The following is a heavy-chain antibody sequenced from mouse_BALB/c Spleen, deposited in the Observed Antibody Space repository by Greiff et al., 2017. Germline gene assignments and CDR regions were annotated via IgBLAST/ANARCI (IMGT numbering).Heavy chain of an antibody. Sequence: EVQGVESGPELVKPGASVKISCKTSGYTFTEYTMHWVKQSHGKSLEWIGGINPNNGGTSYNQKFKGKATLTVDKSSSTAYMELRSLTSEDSAVYYCARKRGDYDVTAWFAYWGQGTLVTVSA. CDR1: GYTFTEYT. D-gene: IGHD2-4*01. CDR3: ARKRGDYDVTAWFAY. J-gene: IGHJ3*01. CDR2: INPNNGGT. V-gene: IGHV1-18*01.